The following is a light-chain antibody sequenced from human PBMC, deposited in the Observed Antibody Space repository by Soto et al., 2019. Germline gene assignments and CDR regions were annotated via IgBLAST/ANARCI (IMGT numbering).Light chain of an antibody. Sequence: EIVLTQSPGTLSLSPGERATLSCRASQSVTGSYLAWYQQKPGQVPSLLIYGASSRATGIPDRFSGSESGTDFTLTIARLEPEDFAVYYCQQYGGSPRTFGQGTKVEMK. CDR3: QQYGGSPRT. CDR1: QSVTGSY. CDR2: GAS. V-gene: IGKV3-20*01. J-gene: IGKJ1*01.